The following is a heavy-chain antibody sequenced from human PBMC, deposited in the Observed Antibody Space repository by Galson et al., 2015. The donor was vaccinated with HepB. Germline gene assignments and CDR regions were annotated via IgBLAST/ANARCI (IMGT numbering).Heavy chain of an antibody. J-gene: IGHJ2*01. D-gene: IGHD6-25*01. CDR2: IDPSDSYT. CDR3: ARQHGSSGWQVLYSVYFDL. Sequence: QSGAEVKKPGESPRISCKGSGYSFTSYWISWVRQLPGKGLEWMGRIDPSDSYTNYSPSFQGHVTISADKSISTAYLQWSSLKASDTAMYYCARQHGSSGWQVLYSVYFDLWGRGTLVTVSS. CDR1: GYSFTSYW. V-gene: IGHV5-10-1*01.